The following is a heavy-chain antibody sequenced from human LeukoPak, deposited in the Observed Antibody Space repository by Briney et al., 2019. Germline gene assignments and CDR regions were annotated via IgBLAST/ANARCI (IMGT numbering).Heavy chain of an antibody. Sequence: GGSLRLSCAASGFTFSSYAMSWVRQAPGKGLEWVSAISGSGGSTYYVDSVKGRFTISRDNSKNTLYLQMNSLRAEDTAVYYCATDSSSWFAEYFQHWGQGTLVTVSS. J-gene: IGHJ1*01. CDR2: ISGSGGST. CDR1: GFTFSSYA. CDR3: ATDSSSWFAEYFQH. D-gene: IGHD6-13*01. V-gene: IGHV3-23*01.